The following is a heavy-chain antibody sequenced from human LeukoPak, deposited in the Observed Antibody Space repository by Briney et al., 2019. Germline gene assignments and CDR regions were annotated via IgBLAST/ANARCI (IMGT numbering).Heavy chain of an antibody. D-gene: IGHD3-10*01. V-gene: IGHV3-53*01. Sequence: GGSLRLSCAASGFTVSSYYMSWVRQAPGKGLEWVSVTYSGGTTYYADSVKGRFTISRDNSKNTLYLQMNSLRAEDTAVYYCASLFWSGELFVDYWGQGTLVTVSS. CDR1: GFTVSSYY. CDR2: TYSGGTT. CDR3: ASLFWSGELFVDY. J-gene: IGHJ4*02.